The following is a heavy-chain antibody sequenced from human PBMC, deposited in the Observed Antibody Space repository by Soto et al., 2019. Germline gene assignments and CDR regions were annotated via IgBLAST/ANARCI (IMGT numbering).Heavy chain of an antibody. CDR3: AGEQDSGWCY. D-gene: IGHD6-19*01. J-gene: IGHJ4*02. CDR2: LIPIFGTA. V-gene: IGHV1-69*06. CDR1: GGTFSSYA. Sequence: QVQLVQSGAEVKKPGSSVKVSCKASGGTFSSYAISWVRQAPGQGLEWMGGLIPIFGTANYAQKFQGRVTITADKATSTAYMEVTSLSSEDTGVYYCAGEQDSGWCYWGQGTLVTVSS.